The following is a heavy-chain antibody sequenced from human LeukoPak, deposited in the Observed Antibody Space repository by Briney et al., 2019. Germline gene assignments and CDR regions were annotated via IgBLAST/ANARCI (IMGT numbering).Heavy chain of an antibody. D-gene: IGHD1-26*01. CDR2: IKQDGSEK. J-gene: IGHJ4*02. CDR3: ARDTRTFDY. CDR1: GFTFTSYS. Sequence: GGSLRLSCAASGFTFTSYSMNWVRQAPGKGLEWVANIKQDGSEKYYVDSVKGRFTISRDNAKNSLFLQMNSLRAEDTAVYYCARDTRTFDYWGQGTLVTVSS. V-gene: IGHV3-7*01.